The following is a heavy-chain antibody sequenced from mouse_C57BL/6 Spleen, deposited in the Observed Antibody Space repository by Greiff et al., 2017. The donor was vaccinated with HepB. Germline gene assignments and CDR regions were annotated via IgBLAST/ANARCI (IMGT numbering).Heavy chain of an antibody. CDR3: ARRHDGYSYYFDY. D-gene: IGHD2-3*01. CDR2: INPNNGGT. V-gene: IGHV1-18*01. Sequence: VQLQQSGPELVKPGASVKIPCKASGYTFTDYNMDWVKQSHGKSLEWIGDINPNNGGTIYNQKFKGKATLTVDKSSSTAYVELRSLTSEDTAVYYCARRHDGYSYYFDYWGQGTTLTVSS. J-gene: IGHJ2*01. CDR1: GYTFTDYN.